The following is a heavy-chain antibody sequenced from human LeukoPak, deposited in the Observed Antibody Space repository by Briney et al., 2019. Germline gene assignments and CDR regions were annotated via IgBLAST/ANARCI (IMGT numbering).Heavy chain of an antibody. J-gene: IGHJ4*02. CDR3: ARDYGGNLFDY. D-gene: IGHD4-23*01. CDR2: IYHSGST. Sequence: SETLSLTCTVSGGSISSGGYYWSWIRQPPGKGLEWIGYIYHSGSTYYNPSLKSRVTISVDRSKNQFSLKLSSVTAADTAVYYCARDYGGNLFDYWGQGTLVTVSS. CDR1: GGSISSGGYY. V-gene: IGHV4-30-2*01.